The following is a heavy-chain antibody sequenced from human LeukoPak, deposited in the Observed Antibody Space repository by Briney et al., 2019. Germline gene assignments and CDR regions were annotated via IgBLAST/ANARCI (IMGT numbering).Heavy chain of an antibody. J-gene: IGHJ5*02. CDR2: VNPSGGST. V-gene: IGHV1-46*01. CDR1: GYTFTSYY. Sequence: ASVKVSCKASGYTFTSYYMHWVRQAPGQGLEWMGIVNPSGGSTSYAQKFQGRVTMTRDTSTSTVYMELSSLRSEDTAVYYCARDSGSYYYWFDPWGQGTLVTVSS. D-gene: IGHD1-26*01. CDR3: ARDSGSYYYWFDP.